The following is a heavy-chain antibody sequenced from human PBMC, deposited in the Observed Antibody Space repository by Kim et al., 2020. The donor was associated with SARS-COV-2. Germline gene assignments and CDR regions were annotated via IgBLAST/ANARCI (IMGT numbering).Heavy chain of an antibody. CDR2: KHYAESP. CDR3: ARAYNARYFDY. CDR1: SYSISSGYY. D-gene: IGHD3-10*01. V-gene: IGHV4-38-2*02. J-gene: IGHJ4*02. Sequence: SETLSLTCTVSSYSISSGYYWGWVRQPPVEGLEWIGTKHYAESPSYNPSLKSRVTVSVDTSKNQFSLTLASVTAADTAVYYCARAYNARYFDYWGQGALV.